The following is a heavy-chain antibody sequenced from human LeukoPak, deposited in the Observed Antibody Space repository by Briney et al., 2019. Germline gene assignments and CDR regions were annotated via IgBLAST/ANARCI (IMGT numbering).Heavy chain of an antibody. CDR1: GYTFTSYA. Sequence: ASVKVSCKASGYTFTSYAMHWVRQAPGQRLGWMGWINAGNGNTKYSQKFQGRVTITRDTSASTAYMELSSLRSEDTAVYYCARVRDIVVVVAAYDAFDIWGQGTMVTVSS. V-gene: IGHV1-3*01. CDR2: INAGNGNT. D-gene: IGHD2-15*01. CDR3: ARVRDIVVVVAAYDAFDI. J-gene: IGHJ3*02.